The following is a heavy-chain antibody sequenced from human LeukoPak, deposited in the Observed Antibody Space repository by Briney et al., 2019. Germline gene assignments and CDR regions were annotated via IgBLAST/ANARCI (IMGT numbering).Heavy chain of an antibody. Sequence: GESLRLSCAASGFTFTTYWMSWVRQLPGKGLEWVANINQDGTEKYYVDSVKGRFTISRDNAKNSLDLQMNSLRAEDTAVYYCAKVPIRGTYTGDYWGQGALVTVSS. CDR2: INQDGTEK. CDR1: GFTFTTYW. J-gene: IGHJ4*02. V-gene: IGHV3-7*01. D-gene: IGHD1-26*01. CDR3: AKVPIRGTYTGDY.